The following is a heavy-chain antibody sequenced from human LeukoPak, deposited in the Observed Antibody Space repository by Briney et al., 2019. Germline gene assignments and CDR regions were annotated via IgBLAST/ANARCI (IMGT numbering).Heavy chain of an antibody. CDR2: IYHSGST. CDR3: ARDEIPFEYSSSRAPFPI. V-gene: IGHV4-30-2*01. CDR1: GGSISSGGYY. J-gene: IGHJ3*02. D-gene: IGHD6-6*01. Sequence: PSETLSLTCTVSGGSISSGGYYWSWIRQPPGKGLEWIGYIYHSGSTYYNPSLKSRVTISVDRSKNQFSLKLSSVTAADTAVYYCARDEIPFEYSSSRAPFPIWGQGTMVTVSS.